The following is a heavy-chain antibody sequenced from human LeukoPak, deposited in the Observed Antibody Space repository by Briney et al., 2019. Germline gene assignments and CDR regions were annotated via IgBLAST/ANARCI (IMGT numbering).Heavy chain of an antibody. V-gene: IGHV1-18*01. Sequence: ASVKVSCKASGYTFTTYGISWVRQAPGQGLEWMGWISAYNGNTNYARKFQGRVTMTTDTSTSTAYMELRSLRSDDTAVYYCARRLERHHDFDYWGQGTLVTVPS. D-gene: IGHD1-1*01. CDR2: ISAYNGNT. J-gene: IGHJ4*02. CDR3: ARRLERHHDFDY. CDR1: GYTFTTYG.